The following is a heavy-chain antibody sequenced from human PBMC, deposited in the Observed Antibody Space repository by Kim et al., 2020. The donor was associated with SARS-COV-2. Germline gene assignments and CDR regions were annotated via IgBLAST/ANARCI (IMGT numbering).Heavy chain of an antibody. J-gene: IGHJ4*02. CDR2: INPNTGAS. Sequence: ASVKVSCKTTGYTFKGFSIHWVRQAPGLGLEWVGRINPNTGASFLAQRFQGRVTMARDTSINTAYMELRSLTSDDTAIYFCARAQQSVVGYYPDYWGQRTLLTVSS. CDR1: GYTFKGFS. CDR3: ARAQQSVVGYYPDY. D-gene: IGHD3-3*01. V-gene: IGHV1-2*06.